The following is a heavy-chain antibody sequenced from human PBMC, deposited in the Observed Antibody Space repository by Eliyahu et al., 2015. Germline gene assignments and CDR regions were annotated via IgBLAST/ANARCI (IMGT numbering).Heavy chain of an antibody. D-gene: IGHD4-23*01. Sequence: QVQLQQWGAGLLKPSETLSLTCAVYGGSFSGYYWSWIRQPPGKGLEWIGEIYHSGSTNYNPSLKSRVTISVDTSKNQFSLNLSSVTAADTAVYYCARELAPYGGNSGYFDYWGQGTLVTVSS. V-gene: IGHV4-34*01. CDR1: GGSFSGYY. CDR2: IYHSGST. J-gene: IGHJ4*02. CDR3: ARELAPYGGNSGYFDY.